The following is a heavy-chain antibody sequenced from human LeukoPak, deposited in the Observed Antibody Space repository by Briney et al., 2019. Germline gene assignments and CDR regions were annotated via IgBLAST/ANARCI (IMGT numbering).Heavy chain of an antibody. V-gene: IGHV3-9*01. CDR1: GVTFDDYA. CDR3: ARYDYTNYVGYYDH. Sequence: PGRSLRLSCAASGVTFDDYAMHWVRQAPGKGLEWVSGISWNSGSIGYADSVKGRFTISRDNAKNSLYLQMNSLRAEDTAVYYCARYDYTNYVGYYDHWGQGTLVTVSS. J-gene: IGHJ4*02. CDR2: ISWNSGSI. D-gene: IGHD4-11*01.